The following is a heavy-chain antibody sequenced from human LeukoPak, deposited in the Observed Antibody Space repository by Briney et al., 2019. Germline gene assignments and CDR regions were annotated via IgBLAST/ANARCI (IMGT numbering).Heavy chain of an antibody. CDR1: GFTFSSYW. Sequence: GGSLRLSCAASGFTFSSYWMNWVRQAPGEGLEWVANIKEDGIEKHYVDSVKGRFTISRDNAKNSLYLQMNSLRAEDTAVYYCARDLDSSSWYYYYHMDVWGKGTTVTVSS. J-gene: IGHJ6*03. CDR3: ARDLDSSSWYYYYHMDV. V-gene: IGHV3-7*01. D-gene: IGHD6-13*01. CDR2: IKEDGIEK.